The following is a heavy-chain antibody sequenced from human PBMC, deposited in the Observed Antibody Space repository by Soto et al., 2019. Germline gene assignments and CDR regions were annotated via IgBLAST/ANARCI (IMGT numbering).Heavy chain of an antibody. CDR2: IIPVFRSI. V-gene: IGHV1-69*12. D-gene: IGHD1-7*01. Sequence: VQLVQSGAEVKTPGSSVKVSCKASGDTFSSYSIAWVRQAPGQGLEWMGGIIPVFRSINYSQKFQGRVTITADESTTTAYMELTSLRPQDTAVYFCARDDGWNYRYYDMEVWDQGTTVTVS. J-gene: IGHJ6*02. CDR3: ARDDGWNYRYYDMEV. CDR1: GDTFSSYS.